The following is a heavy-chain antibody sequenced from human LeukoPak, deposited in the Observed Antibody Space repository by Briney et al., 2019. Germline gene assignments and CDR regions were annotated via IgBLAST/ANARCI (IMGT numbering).Heavy chain of an antibody. V-gene: IGHV3-30*14. J-gene: IGHJ4*02. D-gene: IGHD6-13*01. CDR1: GFTFNTYT. CDR2: VTFDGSST. CDR3: ASDLSTWFD. Sequence: PGGSLRLSCTASGFTFNTYTMHWVRQAPGKGLEWVAVVTFDGSSTFYADSVKGRFTISRDNSKNTLYLQMDSLRAEDTAVYYCASDLSTWFDWGQGTQVTVAS.